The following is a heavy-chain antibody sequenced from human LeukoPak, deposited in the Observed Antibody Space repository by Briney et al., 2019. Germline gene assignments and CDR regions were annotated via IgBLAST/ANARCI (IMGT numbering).Heavy chain of an antibody. CDR3: ARIGSADGYNLAPSEPFLGYFDY. CDR2: IHYSGIA. D-gene: IGHD5-24*01. Sequence: PSETLSLTCTVSGGSISGYYWSWTRQSPGKGLEWIGYIHYSGIANYNPSLKSRVTISIDTSKNQFSLKLISVTAADTAVYYCARIGSADGYNLAPSEPFLGYFDYWGQGTLVTVSS. V-gene: IGHV4-59*01. CDR1: GGSISGYY. J-gene: IGHJ4*02.